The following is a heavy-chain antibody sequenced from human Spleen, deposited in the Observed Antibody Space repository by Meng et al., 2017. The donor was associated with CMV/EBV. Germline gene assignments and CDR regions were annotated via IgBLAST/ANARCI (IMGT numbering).Heavy chain of an antibody. CDR3: ARDGVRWRYFNWFDP. Sequence: GAGPGSVEASGTLSLTCNVLGGSIMSFYWRWVRQPAGKGLGLIWLIYTSGSTNYNPSLKSRVTMSVDTSKNQFSLKLSSVTAADTAVYYCARDGVRWRYFNWFDPWGQGTLVTVSS. D-gene: IGHD2/OR15-2a*01. J-gene: IGHJ5*02. CDR2: IYTSGST. V-gene: IGHV4-4*07. CDR1: GGSIMSFY.